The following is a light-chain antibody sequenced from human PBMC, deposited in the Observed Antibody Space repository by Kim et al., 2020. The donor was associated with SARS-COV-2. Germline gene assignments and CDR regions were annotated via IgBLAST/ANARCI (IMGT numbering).Light chain of an antibody. V-gene: IGLV3-21*04. CDR2: YDS. CDR1: NIGSKR. J-gene: IGLJ2*01. CDR3: QVWDSSSDHRV. Sequence: AQGKTARITCGGNNIGSKRVHWYQQQPGQAPVLVIYYDSDRPSGIPERFSGSNSGNTATLTISRVEAGDEADYYCQVWDSSSDHRVFGGGTQLTVL.